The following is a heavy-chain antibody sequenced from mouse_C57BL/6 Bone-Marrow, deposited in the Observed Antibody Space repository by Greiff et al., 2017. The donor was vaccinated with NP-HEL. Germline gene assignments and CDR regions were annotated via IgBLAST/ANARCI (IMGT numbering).Heavy chain of an antibody. J-gene: IGHJ1*03. CDR3: ARPCYYYGSRGWYFDV. V-gene: IGHV8-8*01. CDR2: IWWDDDK. CDR1: GFSLSTFGMG. Sequence: HVTLKVCGPGILQPSQTLSLTCSFSGFSLSTFGMGVGWIRQPSGKGLEWLAHIWWDDDKYYNPALKSRLTISKDTSKNQVFLKIANVDTADTATYYCARPCYYYGSRGWYFDVWGTGTTVTVSS. D-gene: IGHD1-1*01.